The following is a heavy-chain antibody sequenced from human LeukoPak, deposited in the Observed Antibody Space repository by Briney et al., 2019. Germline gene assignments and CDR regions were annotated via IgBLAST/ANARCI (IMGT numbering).Heavy chain of an antibody. CDR2: ISWNSGSI. Sequence: GGSLRLSCAASGFTFDDYAMHWVRQAPGKGLEWVSGISWNSGSIGYADSVKGRFTISRDNAKNTLYLQMNSLRAEDTAVYYCAKESSLNHWGQGTLVTVSS. CDR1: GFTFDDYA. V-gene: IGHV3-9*01. J-gene: IGHJ4*02. D-gene: IGHD2-8*01. CDR3: AKESSLNH.